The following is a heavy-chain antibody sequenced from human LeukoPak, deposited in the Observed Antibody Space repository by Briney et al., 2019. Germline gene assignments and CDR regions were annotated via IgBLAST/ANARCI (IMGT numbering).Heavy chain of an antibody. CDR3: ARYYDILTGPGALDY. CDR2: ISSSTSTI. V-gene: IGHV3-48*04. J-gene: IGHJ4*02. D-gene: IGHD3-9*01. CDR1: GFTFSSYS. Sequence: GGSLRLSCAASGFTFSSYSMNWVRQAPGKGLEWVSYISSSTSTIYYADSVKGRFTISRDNARNSLYLQMNSLRAEDTAVYYCARYYDILTGPGALDYWGQGTLVTVSS.